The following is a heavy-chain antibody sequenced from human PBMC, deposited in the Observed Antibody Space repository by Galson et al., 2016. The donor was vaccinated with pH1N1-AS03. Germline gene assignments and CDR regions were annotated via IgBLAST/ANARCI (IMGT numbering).Heavy chain of an antibody. J-gene: IGHJ4*02. CDR2: IMPIFGTT. D-gene: IGHD1-26*01. CDR1: GGPFRSYS. CDR3: ARVGGSAFDS. Sequence: SVKVSCKASGGPFRSYSISWVRQAPGQGLEWMGGIMPIFGTTNYAQKFQGRVTVTADESTTTAYLELRSLRSEDTAVYYCARVGGSAFDSWGQGTLVTVSS. V-gene: IGHV1-69*13.